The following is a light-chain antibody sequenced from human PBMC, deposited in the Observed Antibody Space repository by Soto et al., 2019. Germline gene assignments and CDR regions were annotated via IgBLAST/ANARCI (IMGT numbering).Light chain of an antibody. CDR1: SANIGGNT. Sequence: QSVLTQPPSASGTPGQRVTISCSGSSANIGGNTVNCYQQLPGTDHKLLMYTNNQRPSGVPDRFSVSKSGTSASLAISGLQSEDEADYYCAAWDDSLNGVVFGGGTTLTVL. CDR2: TNN. CDR3: AAWDDSLNGVV. J-gene: IGLJ2*01. V-gene: IGLV1-44*01.